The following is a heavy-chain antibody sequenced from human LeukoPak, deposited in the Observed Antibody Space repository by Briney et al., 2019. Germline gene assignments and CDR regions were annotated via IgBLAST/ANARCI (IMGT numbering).Heavy chain of an antibody. D-gene: IGHD2-2*01. Sequence: GESLKISCEGSGYSFTNYWISWVRQMPGKGLEWMGRIDPSDSYTNYSPSFQGHVTISADKSISTAYLQWSSLKASDTAMYYCARPPNIVVVPAARYDAFDIWGQGTMVTVSS. CDR3: ARPPNIVVVPAARYDAFDI. V-gene: IGHV5-10-1*01. CDR2: IDPSDSYT. J-gene: IGHJ3*02. CDR1: GYSFTNYW.